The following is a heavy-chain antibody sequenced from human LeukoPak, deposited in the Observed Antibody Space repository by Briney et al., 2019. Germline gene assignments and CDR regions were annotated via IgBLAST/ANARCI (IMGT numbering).Heavy chain of an antibody. Sequence: PGGSLTLPCAASGFTFDDYTLHWVRQPPGKGLAGVSLISWDGVRTYYTDSVKGRFTISRENGKTSMYLQMNSLRSEDTALYYCAKDGGGWLEFDAFDIWGQGTMVTVSS. CDR3: AKDGGGWLEFDAFDI. J-gene: IGHJ3*02. CDR2: ISWDGVRT. V-gene: IGHV3-43*01. D-gene: IGHD5-24*01. CDR1: GFTFDDYT.